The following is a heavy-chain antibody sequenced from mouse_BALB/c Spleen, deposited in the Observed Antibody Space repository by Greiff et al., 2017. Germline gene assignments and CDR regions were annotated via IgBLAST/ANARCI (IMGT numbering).Heavy chain of an antibody. CDR1: GFAFSSYD. V-gene: IGHV5-12-1*01. J-gene: IGHJ1*01. Sequence: EVHLVESGGGLVKPGGSLKLSCAASGFAFSSYDMSWVRQTPEKRLEWVAYISSGGGSTYYPDTVKGRFTISRDNAKNTLYLQMSSLKSEDTAMYYCARHEVRRDWYFDVWGAGTTVTVSS. CDR3: ARHEVRRDWYFDV. CDR2: ISSGGGST. D-gene: IGHD2-14*01.